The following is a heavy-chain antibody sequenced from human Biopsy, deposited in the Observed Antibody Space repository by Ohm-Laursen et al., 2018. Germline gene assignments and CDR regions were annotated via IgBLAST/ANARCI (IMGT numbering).Heavy chain of an antibody. V-gene: IGHV3-48*01. CDR3: ATDDYSGDSAY. CDR1: GFTFSNFN. D-gene: IGHD4-23*01. Sequence: SLRLSFSASGFTFSNFNMNWFRQAPGEGLEWVSYISSSSESIYYADSVRGRFTVARDNAQNSMYLQMISLRADDTAVYYCATDDYSGDSAYWGQGTLVTVSS. CDR2: ISSSSESI. J-gene: IGHJ4*02.